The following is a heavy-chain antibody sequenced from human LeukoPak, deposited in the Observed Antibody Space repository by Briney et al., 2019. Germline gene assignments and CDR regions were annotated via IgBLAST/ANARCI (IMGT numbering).Heavy chain of an antibody. CDR3: ARGRVKDPSYYYDSSGYSLFDY. V-gene: IGHV4-31*03. CDR2: INHSGST. Sequence: SQTLSLTCTVSGGSISSGGYYWSWIRQHPGKGLEWIGEINHSGSTNYNPSLKSRVTISVDTSKNQFSLKLSSVTAADTAVYYCARGRVKDPSYYYDSSGYSLFDYWGQGTLVTVSS. CDR1: GGSISSGGYY. J-gene: IGHJ4*02. D-gene: IGHD3-22*01.